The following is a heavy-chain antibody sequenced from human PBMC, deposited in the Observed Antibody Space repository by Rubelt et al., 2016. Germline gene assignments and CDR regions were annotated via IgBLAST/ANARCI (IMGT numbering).Heavy chain of an antibody. V-gene: IGHV1-2*04. J-gene: IGHJ4*02. Sequence: QVQLVQSGAEVKKPGASVKVSCKASGYTFTGYYMHWVRQAPGQRLEWMGWSNPNSGGTNYAQKFQGWVTRTRETSISTAYRELSRLRSDDTAVYYCARSKDSGSYYFLDYWGQGTLVTVSS. CDR3: ARSKDSGSYYFLDY. D-gene: IGHD3-10*01. CDR2: SNPNSGGT. CDR1: GYTFTGYY.